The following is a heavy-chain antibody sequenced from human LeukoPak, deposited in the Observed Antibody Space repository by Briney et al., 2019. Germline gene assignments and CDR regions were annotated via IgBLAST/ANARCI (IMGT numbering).Heavy chain of an antibody. CDR3: ARVRGVISPLDY. CDR1: GGSISNYY. V-gene: IGHV4-59*01. Sequence: SETLSLTCTVSGGSISNYYWSWIRQPPGKGLEWIGYIYYSGSTNSNPSLRSRVTISVDTSRNQFSLKLSPVTAADTAVYYCARVRGVISPLDYWGQGTLVTVSS. J-gene: IGHJ4*02. D-gene: IGHD3-10*01. CDR2: IYYSGST.